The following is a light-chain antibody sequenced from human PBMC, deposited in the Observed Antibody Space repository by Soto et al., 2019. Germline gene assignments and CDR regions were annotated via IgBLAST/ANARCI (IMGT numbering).Light chain of an antibody. V-gene: IGKV1-5*03. CDR1: QSISTY. Sequence: DSHMTQSPSTLSASVGDRVTITCRASQSISTYLAWYQQKPGKAPKLLIYKASSLESGVPSRFSGSGSGTEFTLTISSLQPDDFATYYCQHYNSYSEAFGQGTKVDNK. J-gene: IGKJ1*01. CDR2: KAS. CDR3: QHYNSYSEA.